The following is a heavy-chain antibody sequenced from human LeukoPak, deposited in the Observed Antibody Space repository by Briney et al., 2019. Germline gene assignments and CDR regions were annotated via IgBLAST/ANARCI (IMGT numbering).Heavy chain of an antibody. D-gene: IGHD4-11*01. CDR3: AKGPLDYIHGTHYFDY. V-gene: IGHV3-23*01. CDR1: GFTFSSYG. CDR2: ISGSGGSI. Sequence: GGTLRLSCAASGFTFSSYGMSWVRQAPGKGLEWVSGISGSGGSIQYADSVKGRFTISRDNSKNTLNLQMNTLRVEDTAVYYCAKGPLDYIHGTHYFDYWGQGTLVTVSA. J-gene: IGHJ4*02.